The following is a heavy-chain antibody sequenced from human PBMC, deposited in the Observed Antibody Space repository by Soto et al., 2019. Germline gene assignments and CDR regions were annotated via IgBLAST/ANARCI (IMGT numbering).Heavy chain of an antibody. CDR2: LNDYGTTI. CDR3: ARGGLEPFDY. Sequence: EVQLVESGGGLVQPGGSLRLSFAASGFNLGSYWMHWVRQAPGKGLVLVSRLNDYGTTINYAESVEGRFTISRDDAKSEVYLQMTNLSDEDTAVYECARGGLEPFDYWGQGALVTVAS. CDR1: GFNLGSYW. V-gene: IGHV3-74*01. J-gene: IGHJ4*02. D-gene: IGHD1-1*01.